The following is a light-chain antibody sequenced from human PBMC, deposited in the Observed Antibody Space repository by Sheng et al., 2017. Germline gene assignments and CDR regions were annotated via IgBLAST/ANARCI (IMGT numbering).Light chain of an antibody. V-gene: IGKV3-20*01. Sequence: ETVMTQSPATLSVSPGGRATLSCRASQSVGTYLAWYQQKXGQAPRLLIYDSSSRATGIPDRFSGSGSGTDFTLTISRLEPEDFAVYYCQQYRDSPMYTFGQGTRLEI. CDR1: QSVGTY. CDR3: QQYRDSPMYT. J-gene: IGKJ2*01. CDR2: DSS.